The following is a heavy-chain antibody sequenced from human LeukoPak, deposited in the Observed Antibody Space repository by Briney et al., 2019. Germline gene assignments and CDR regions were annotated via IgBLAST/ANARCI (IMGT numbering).Heavy chain of an antibody. CDR2: IIPIFGTA. CDR3: ARRGGCSSTSCYALYYYYMDV. Sequence: GASVKVSCKASGGTFSSYAISWVRQAPGQGLEWMGGIIPIFGTANYAQKFQGRVTITADKSTSTAYMELSSLRSEDTAVYYCARRGGCSSTSCYALYYYYMDVWGKGTTVTISS. J-gene: IGHJ6*03. CDR1: GGTFSSYA. V-gene: IGHV1-69*06. D-gene: IGHD2-2*01.